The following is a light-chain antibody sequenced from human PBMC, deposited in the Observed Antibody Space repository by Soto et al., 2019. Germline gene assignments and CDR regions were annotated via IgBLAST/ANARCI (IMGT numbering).Light chain of an antibody. Sequence: QSVLTQPPSVSGAPGQRVTISCTGSSSNIGGGFDVHWYQQFPGTAPKLLIYRNSNRPSGVPDRFSGSKSGTSGSLAITGLQAEDEADYYCQSYDSSLSGVVFGGGTKVTVL. CDR3: QSYDSSLSGVV. CDR1: SSNIGGGFD. V-gene: IGLV1-40*01. J-gene: IGLJ2*01. CDR2: RNS.